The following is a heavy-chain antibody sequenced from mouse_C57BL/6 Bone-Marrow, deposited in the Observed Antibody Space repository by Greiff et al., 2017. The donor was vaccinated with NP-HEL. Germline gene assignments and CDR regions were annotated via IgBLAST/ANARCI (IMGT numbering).Heavy chain of an antibody. CDR2: IDPNSGGT. CDR3: ARRGTYWYFDV. V-gene: IGHV1-72*01. J-gene: IGHJ1*03. Sequence: VQLQQPGAELVKPGASVKLSCKASGYPFPSYWMHWVKQRPGRGLEWIGRIDPNSGGTKYNEKFKSKATLTVDKASSTAYMQLSSLTSEDAAVDDCARRGTYWYFDVWGTGTTVTVSS. D-gene: IGHD3-1*01. CDR1: GYPFPSYW.